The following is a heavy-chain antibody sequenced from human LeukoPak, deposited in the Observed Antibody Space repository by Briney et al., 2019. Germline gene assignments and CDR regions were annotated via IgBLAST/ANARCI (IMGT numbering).Heavy chain of an antibody. Sequence: GGSLRLSCAASGFTFSSYAMSWVRQAPGKGLEWVSTLTGSGATTYYADSVKGRFTISKDNSKNTLYLQMNSLRAEDTAVYYCGKNRYTYGQDCDYWGQGTLVTVSS. CDR3: GKNRYTYGQDCDY. D-gene: IGHD5-18*01. J-gene: IGHJ4*02. V-gene: IGHV3-23*01. CDR1: GFTFSSYA. CDR2: LTGSGATT.